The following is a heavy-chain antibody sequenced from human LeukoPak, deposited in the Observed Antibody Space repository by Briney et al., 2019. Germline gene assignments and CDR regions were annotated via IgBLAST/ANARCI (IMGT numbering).Heavy chain of an antibody. CDR1: GGSFSGYY. CDR3: ARRRGSGRVYYMDV. J-gene: IGHJ6*03. D-gene: IGHD3-10*01. Sequence: SETLSLTCAVYGGSFSGYYWSWTRQPPGKGLEWIGEINHSGSTNYNPSLKSRVTISVDTSKNQFSLKLSSVTAADTAVYYCARRRGSGRVYYMDVWGKGTTVTISS. CDR2: INHSGST. V-gene: IGHV4-34*01.